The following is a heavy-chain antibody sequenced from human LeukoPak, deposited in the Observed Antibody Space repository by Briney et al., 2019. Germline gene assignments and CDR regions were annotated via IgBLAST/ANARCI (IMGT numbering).Heavy chain of an antibody. D-gene: IGHD2-2*01. J-gene: IGHJ4*02. V-gene: IGHV4-34*01. CDR1: GGSFSGYY. Sequence: SETLSLTCAVYGGSFSGYYWSWIRQPPGKGLEWIGEINHSGGTNYNPSLKSRVTISVDTSKNQFSLKLSSVTAADTAVYYCARRGLGYCSSTSCPLWYYFGYWGQGTLVTVSS. CDR2: INHSGGT. CDR3: ARRGLGYCSSTSCPLWYYFGY.